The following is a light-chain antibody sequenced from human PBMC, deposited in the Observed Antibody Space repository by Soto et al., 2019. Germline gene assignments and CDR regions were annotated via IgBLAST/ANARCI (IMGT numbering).Light chain of an antibody. Sequence: QPVLTQPPSVSGAPGQRVTISCTGSSSNIGAGYDVHWYQQLPGTAPKVLIYGNSDRPSGVPDRFSGSKSGTSASLAITGLQAEDESDYYCQSYDRSLSSYVFGTGTKLTVL. V-gene: IGLV1-40*01. CDR1: SSNIGAGYD. J-gene: IGLJ1*01. CDR3: QSYDRSLSSYV. CDR2: GNS.